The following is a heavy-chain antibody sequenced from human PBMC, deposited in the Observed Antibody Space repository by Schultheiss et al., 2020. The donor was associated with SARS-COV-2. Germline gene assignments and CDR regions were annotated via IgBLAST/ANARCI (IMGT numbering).Heavy chain of an antibody. V-gene: IGHV4-59*12. CDR2: IYYSGST. CDR3: ARGDRDWNYEQDAFDI. CDR1: GGSISSYY. Sequence: SETLSLTCTVSGGSISSYYWSWIRQPPGKGLEWIGYIYYSGSTNYNPPLKSRVIMSVDTSKNQFSLKLSSVTAADTAVYYCARGDRDWNYEQDAFDIWGQGTMVTVSS. D-gene: IGHD1-7*01. J-gene: IGHJ3*02.